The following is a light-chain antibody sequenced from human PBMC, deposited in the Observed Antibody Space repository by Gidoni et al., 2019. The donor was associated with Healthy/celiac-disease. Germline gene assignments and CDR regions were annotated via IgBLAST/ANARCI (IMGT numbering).Light chain of an antibody. CDR1: QSVSSN. V-gene: IGKV3-15*01. Sequence: IVMTQSPATLSVSPGERATLSCRASQSVSSNLAWYQQKPGQAPRLLSYGASTRATGIPARFSGSGSGTEFTLTISSLQAEDFAGYYCQQYNNWPRLTFGGGTKVEIK. CDR2: GAS. J-gene: IGKJ4*01. CDR3: QQYNNWPRLT.